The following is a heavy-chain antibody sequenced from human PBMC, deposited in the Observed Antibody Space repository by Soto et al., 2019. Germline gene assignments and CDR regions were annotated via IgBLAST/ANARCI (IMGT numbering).Heavy chain of an antibody. J-gene: IGHJ4*02. CDR2: IYYSGST. Sequence: SETLSLTRSVSGGSISPYYWSWIRQPPGKGLEWIGYIYYSGSTNYNPSLKSRVTISVDTSKNQFSLKLSSVTAADTAVYYCARRGSGSAYFDYWGQGTLVTVSS. D-gene: IGHD1-26*01. CDR3: ARRGSGSAYFDY. V-gene: IGHV4-59*08. CDR1: GGSISPYY.